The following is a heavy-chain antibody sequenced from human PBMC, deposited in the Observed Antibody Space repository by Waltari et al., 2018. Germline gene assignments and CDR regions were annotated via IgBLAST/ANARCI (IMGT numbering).Heavy chain of an antibody. J-gene: IGHJ4*02. CDR3: ASYTIFGVVIGTLDY. Sequence: QVQLVQSGAEVKKPGSSVKVSCKASGGTFSSYAISWVRQAPGQGLEWMGRIIPILGTANYAQKFQGRVTITADKSTSTAYMELSSLRSEDTAVYYCASYTIFGVVIGTLDYWGQGTLVTVSS. CDR1: GGTFSSYA. D-gene: IGHD3-3*01. CDR2: IIPILGTA. V-gene: IGHV1-69*13.